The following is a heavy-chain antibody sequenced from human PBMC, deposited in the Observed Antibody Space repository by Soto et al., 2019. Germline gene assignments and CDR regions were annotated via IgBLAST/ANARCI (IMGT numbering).Heavy chain of an antibody. J-gene: IGHJ6*02. Sequence: SETLSLTCSVSGVAMTYGGYSWGWIRQPPGKGLEWIGSIYYSGSTYYNQSLKSRVTISVDTSKNQFSLKLSSVTAADTAVYYCASSSRAYYGMDVWGQGTTVTVSS. D-gene: IGHD6-13*01. V-gene: IGHV4-39*01. CDR3: ASSSRAYYGMDV. CDR2: IYYSGST. CDR1: GVAMTYGGYS.